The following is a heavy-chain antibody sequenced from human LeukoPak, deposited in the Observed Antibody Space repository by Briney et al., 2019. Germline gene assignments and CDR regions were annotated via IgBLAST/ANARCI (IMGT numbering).Heavy chain of an antibody. CDR1: DDSLSGYY. CDR3: ARSRPLYASGNFYNVDAFDI. D-gene: IGHD3-10*01. Sequence: SETVSLTCTVSDDSLSGYYCHWIRQSAGKGLEWIGRIYTSGTTNYSPSLNSRVNLSVDTSKRQFSLKLSSVTAADTAVYYCARSRPLYASGNFYNVDAFDIWGQGTMVTVSS. V-gene: IGHV4-4*07. J-gene: IGHJ3*02. CDR2: IYTSGTT.